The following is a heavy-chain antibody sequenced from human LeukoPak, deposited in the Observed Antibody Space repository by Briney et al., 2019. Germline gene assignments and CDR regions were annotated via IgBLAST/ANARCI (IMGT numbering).Heavy chain of an antibody. D-gene: IGHD3-3*01. CDR1: GFTFSSYG. CDR2: IRYDGSNK. J-gene: IGHJ4*02. Sequence: PGGSLRLSCAASGFTFSSYGMHWVRQAPGKGLEWVAFIRYDGSNKYYADSVKGRFTISSDNSKNTLYLQMNSLRAEDTAVYYCAKASTGVLRFLEWLLSGYWGQGTLVTVSS. V-gene: IGHV3-30*02. CDR3: AKASTGVLRFLEWLLSGY.